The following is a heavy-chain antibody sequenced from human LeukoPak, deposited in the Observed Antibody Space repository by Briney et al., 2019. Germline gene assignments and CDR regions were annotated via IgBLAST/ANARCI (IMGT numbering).Heavy chain of an antibody. CDR1: GFTFSHYA. CDR2: ISYDGSTK. J-gene: IGHJ6*02. CDR3: AREIFDGDYNYYYGMDV. V-gene: IGHV3-30-3*01. Sequence: GGSLRLSCAASGFTFSHYATHWVRQAPGKGLEWVAVISYDGSTKYYADSVKARFTISRDNSKNTLYLQMNSLRPDDTAVYYCAREIFDGDYNYYYGMDVWGQGTTVTVSS. D-gene: IGHD4-17*01.